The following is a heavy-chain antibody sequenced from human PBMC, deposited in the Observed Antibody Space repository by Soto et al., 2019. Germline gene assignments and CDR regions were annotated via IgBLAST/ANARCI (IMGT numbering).Heavy chain of an antibody. J-gene: IGHJ4*02. CDR3: ARSPPPKVVGAATDYFDY. Sequence: ASVKVSCKASGYTFTSYGISWVRQAPGQGLEWMGWISAYNGNTNYAQKLQGRVTMTTDTSTSTAYMELRSLRSDDTAVYYCARSPPPKVVGAATDYFDYWGQGTLVTVSS. CDR1: GYTFTSYG. V-gene: IGHV1-18*01. CDR2: ISAYNGNT. D-gene: IGHD2-15*01.